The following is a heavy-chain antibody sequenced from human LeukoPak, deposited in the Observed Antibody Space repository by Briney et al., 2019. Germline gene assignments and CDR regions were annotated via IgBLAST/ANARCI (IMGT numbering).Heavy chain of an antibody. D-gene: IGHD6-6*01. Sequence: GASVKVSCKASGYTFTGYYMHWVRQAPGQGLEWMGWINPNSGGTNYAQKFQGRVTMTRDTSISTAYMELSRLRSEDTAVYYCARASRVVSSSSPWFDPWGQGTLVTVSS. J-gene: IGHJ5*02. CDR3: ARASRVVSSSSPWFDP. V-gene: IGHV1-2*02. CDR2: INPNSGGT. CDR1: GYTFTGYY.